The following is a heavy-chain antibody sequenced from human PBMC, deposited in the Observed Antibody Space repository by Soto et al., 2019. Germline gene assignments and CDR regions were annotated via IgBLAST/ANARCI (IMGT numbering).Heavy chain of an antibody. D-gene: IGHD2-2*01. Sequence: PGGSLRLSCAASGFTFSSYGMHWVRQAPGKGLEWVAVIWYDGSNKYYADSVKGRFTISRDNSKNTLYLQMNSLRAEDTALYYCSRETYCISTSCLTKYYYYGMDVWGQGTTVTVSS. J-gene: IGHJ6*02. CDR3: SRETYCISTSCLTKYYYYGMDV. V-gene: IGHV3-33*01. CDR1: GFTFSSYG. CDR2: IWYDGSNK.